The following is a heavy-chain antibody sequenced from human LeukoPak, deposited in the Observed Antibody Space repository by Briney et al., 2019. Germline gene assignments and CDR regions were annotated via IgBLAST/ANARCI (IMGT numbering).Heavy chain of an antibody. CDR3: VTPPD. J-gene: IGHJ4*02. V-gene: IGHV3-15*01. CDR2: IKSISAGGTT. CDR1: GFSFTDAW. Sequence: GGSLRLSCAASGFSFTDAWMAWVRQAPGKGPEWVGRIKSISAGGTTDYAAPVKGGFTISRDDSKNTLYLQMNSLKTEDTATYYCVTPPDWGPGTLVTVSS.